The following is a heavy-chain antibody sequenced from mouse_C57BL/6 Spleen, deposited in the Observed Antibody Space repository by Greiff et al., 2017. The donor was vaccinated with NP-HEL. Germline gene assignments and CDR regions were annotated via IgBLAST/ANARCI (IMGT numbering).Heavy chain of an antibody. CDR2: IHPNSGST. Sequence: QVQLQQPGAELVKPGASVKLSCKASGYTFTSYWMHWVKQRPGQGLEWIGMIHPNSGSTNYNEKFKSKATLTVDKSSSTAYMQLSSLTSEDSAVYYCARGSDDGYWYFDVWGTVTTVTVSS. CDR3: ARGSDDGYWYFDV. J-gene: IGHJ1*03. D-gene: IGHD2-3*01. V-gene: IGHV1-64*01. CDR1: GYTFTSYW.